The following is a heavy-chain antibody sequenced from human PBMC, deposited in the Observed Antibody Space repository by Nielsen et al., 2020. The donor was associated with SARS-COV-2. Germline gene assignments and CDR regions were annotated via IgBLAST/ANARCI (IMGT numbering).Heavy chain of an antibody. D-gene: IGHD3-10*01. CDR2: MNTNTGDP. Sequence: ASVKVSCNASGYTFSHYVINWVRQAPGQGLEWMGWMNTNTGDPMYAQDFTGRFVFSLDSSVSTAYLHISGLKPEDTAVYYCARGGIALVRGTPERFDPWGQGTRVTVSS. V-gene: IGHV7-4-1*02. CDR1: GYTFSHYV. CDR3: ARGGIALVRGTPERFDP. J-gene: IGHJ5*02.